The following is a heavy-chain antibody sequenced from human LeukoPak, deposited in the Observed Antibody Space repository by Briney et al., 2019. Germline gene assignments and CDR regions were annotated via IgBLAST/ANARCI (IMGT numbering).Heavy chain of an antibody. V-gene: IGHV1-18*01. CDR1: GYTFTAYG. J-gene: IGHJ4*02. D-gene: IGHD3-16*01. CDR2: ISANNGNT. Sequence: GASVKVSCKASGYTFTAYGISWVRQAPGQGLEWMGWISANNGNTNYAQKVQGRVTMTRDTSTSTAYMELGSLRYDDPAVYYCSRDDGPFGGVRFDHWGQGTLVTVSS. CDR3: SRDDGPFGGVRFDH.